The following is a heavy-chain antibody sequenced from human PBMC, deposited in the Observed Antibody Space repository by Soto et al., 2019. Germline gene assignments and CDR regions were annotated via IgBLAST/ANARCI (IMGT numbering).Heavy chain of an antibody. V-gene: IGHV3-74*01. CDR2: IKSDGSGT. CDR3: GRGDGDRYDGHGYLGRH. Sequence: EVQLVESGGGLVQPGESLTLSCAASGFTFSSYWMHWVRQAPGKGLVWVSRIKSDGSGTYYADSVKGRLTISRDNAKNTPYLQRNRQRVDDTAVYWCGRGDGDRYDGHGYLGRHWGQGTLVTVSS. D-gene: IGHD5-18*01. CDR1: GFTFSSYW. J-gene: IGHJ4*02.